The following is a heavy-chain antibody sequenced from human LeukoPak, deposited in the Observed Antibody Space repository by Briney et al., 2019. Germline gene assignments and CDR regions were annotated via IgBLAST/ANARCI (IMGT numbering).Heavy chain of an antibody. Sequence: GASVKVSCKASGYTCTDHYVHWVRQTPGQGLEWMGWINPKSGDTNYAQKFQGRVTMTRDTSIVTAYMELSSLTSDDTGVYYCGVHWGSGYYFDLWGRGILVTVSS. CDR3: GVHWGSGYYFDL. CDR1: GYTCTDHY. V-gene: IGHV1-2*02. D-gene: IGHD7-27*01. CDR2: INPKSGDT. J-gene: IGHJ2*01.